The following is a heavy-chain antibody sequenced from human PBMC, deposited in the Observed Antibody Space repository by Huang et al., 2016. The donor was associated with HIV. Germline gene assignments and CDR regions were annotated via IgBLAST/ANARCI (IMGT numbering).Heavy chain of an antibody. D-gene: IGHD3-10*01. J-gene: IGHJ3*01. Sequence: QVQLVQSGTEVRKPGASVKVSCKASGYTFTTFGITWVRQAPGQGLEWMGWISPYNGMTEEEQKMRGRITMTKDTSTTTAYMELRTLTSDDTAVYYCARSYGSGNDFLDFWGQGTLVTVSS. CDR1: GYTFTTFG. V-gene: IGHV1-18*04. CDR3: ARSYGSGNDFLDF. CDR2: ISPYNGMT.